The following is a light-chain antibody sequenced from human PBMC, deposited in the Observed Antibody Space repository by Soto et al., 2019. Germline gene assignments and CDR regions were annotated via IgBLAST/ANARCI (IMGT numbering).Light chain of an antibody. Sequence: QSALTQLACVSGSPGQSFTISCTGTSSDVGGYNYVSWYQQHPGKAPKLMIYDVSNRPSGVSNRFSGSKSGNTASLTISGLQAEDEADYYCSSYTSSSIVVFGGGTKLTVL. J-gene: IGLJ2*01. CDR2: DVS. V-gene: IGLV2-14*01. CDR1: SSDVGGYNY. CDR3: SSYTSSSIVV.